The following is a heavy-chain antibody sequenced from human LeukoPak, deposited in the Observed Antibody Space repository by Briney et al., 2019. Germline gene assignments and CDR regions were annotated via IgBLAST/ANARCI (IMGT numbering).Heavy chain of an antibody. D-gene: IGHD6-6*01. CDR3: ARLGESIAALYYFDY. Sequence: ASVKVSCKASGGTFSSYAISWVRQAPGQGLEWMGGIIPIFGTANYAQKFQGRVTITTDESTSTAYMEPSSLRSEDTAVYYCARLGESIAALYYFDYWGQGTLVTVSS. V-gene: IGHV1-69*05. J-gene: IGHJ4*02. CDR2: IIPIFGTA. CDR1: GGTFSSYA.